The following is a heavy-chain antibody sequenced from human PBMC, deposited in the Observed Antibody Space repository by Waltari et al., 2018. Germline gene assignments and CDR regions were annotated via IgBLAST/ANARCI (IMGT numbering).Heavy chain of an antibody. CDR3: TRGGNYDFWSHSPFVDP. Sequence: QVQLQQWGAGLLKPSETLSLTCSVSGASFSAYYWGWVRRVPGKSLEWIGQIRHPGNTNYNPSLQSRVAISIDTSRNQFSLRVFSVTAADTGLYFCTRGGNYDFWSHSPFVDPWGQGTQVTVSS. J-gene: IGHJ5*02. CDR1: GASFSAYY. D-gene: IGHD3-3*01. V-gene: IGHV4-34*01. CDR2: IRHPGNT.